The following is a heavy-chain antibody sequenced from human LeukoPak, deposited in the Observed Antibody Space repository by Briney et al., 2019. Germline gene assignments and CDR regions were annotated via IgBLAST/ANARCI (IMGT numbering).Heavy chain of an antibody. CDR2: IYHSGST. V-gene: IGHV4-38-2*02. CDR3: ARDSHTVTTDY. D-gene: IGHD4-17*01. CDR1: GYSISSGYY. Sequence: TSETLSLTCTVSGYSISSGYYWGWIRQPPGKGLEWIGSIYHSGSTYYNPSLKSRVTISVDTSKNQFSLKLSSVTAADTAVYYCARDSHTVTTDYWGQGTLVTVSS. J-gene: IGHJ4*02.